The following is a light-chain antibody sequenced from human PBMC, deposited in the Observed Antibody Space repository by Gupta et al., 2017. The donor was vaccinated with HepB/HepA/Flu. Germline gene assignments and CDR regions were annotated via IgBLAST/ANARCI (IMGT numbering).Light chain of an antibody. J-gene: IGKJ4*01. V-gene: IGKV3D-11*02. CDR2: DAS. CDR1: QSVSSY. CDR3: QQRSNGHPRNT. Sequence: EIVLTQPPATLSLSPGERATLSCRARQSVSSYLAWYHQKPGQAPRLLIYDASNRATGSTARFSGSGVATDVTLTISSRVPEDFAVYYCQQRSNGHPRNTFGGGTKLEIK.